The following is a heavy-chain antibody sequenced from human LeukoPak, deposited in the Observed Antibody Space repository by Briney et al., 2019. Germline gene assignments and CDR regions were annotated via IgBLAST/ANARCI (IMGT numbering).Heavy chain of an antibody. Sequence: PGRSLRLSCVASGFTFSRYGMHWVRQAPGKGLEWVAIIWYDGSNKYYADSVKGRFTISRDTSKNTLYMQMDSLRAEDTAVYYCARDDDYGDSYWYFDLWGRGTLVTVSS. CDR2: IWYDGSNK. D-gene: IGHD4-17*01. CDR1: GFTFSRYG. CDR3: ARDDDYGDSYWYFDL. J-gene: IGHJ2*01. V-gene: IGHV3-33*01.